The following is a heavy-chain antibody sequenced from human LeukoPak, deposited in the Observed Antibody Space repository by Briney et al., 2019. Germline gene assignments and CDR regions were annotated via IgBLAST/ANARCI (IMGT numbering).Heavy chain of an antibody. D-gene: IGHD6-13*01. J-gene: IGHJ4*02. CDR2: INHSGST. V-gene: IGHV4-34*01. CDR1: GGSFSGYY. CDR3: ARWQQLVFFDY. Sequence: SETLSLTCAVYGGSFSGYYWSWIRQPPGKGLEWIGEINHSGSTNYNPSLKSRVTISVDTSKKQFSLKLSSVTAADTAVYYCARWQQLVFFDYWGQGTLVTISS.